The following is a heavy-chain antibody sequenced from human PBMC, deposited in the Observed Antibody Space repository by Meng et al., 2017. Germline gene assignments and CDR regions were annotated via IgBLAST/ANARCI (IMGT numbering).Heavy chain of an antibody. D-gene: IGHD3-22*01. J-gene: IGHJ4*02. Sequence: VQVVGVGGGVVPPGGSLRLSCAASGFTFSSYAMSWVRQAPGKGLEWVSAISGSGGSTYYADSVKGRFTISRDNSKNTLYLQMNSLRAEDTAVYYCAKVFYYDSSGYCFDYWGQGTLVTVSS. CDR2: ISGSGGST. CDR3: AKVFYYDSSGYCFDY. V-gene: IGHV3-23*04. CDR1: GFTFSSYA.